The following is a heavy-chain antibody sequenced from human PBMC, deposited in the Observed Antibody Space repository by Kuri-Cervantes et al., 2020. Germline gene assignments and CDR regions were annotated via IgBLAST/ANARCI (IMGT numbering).Heavy chain of an antibody. J-gene: IGHJ4*02. Sequence: SETLSLTCAVSGGSISSSNWWSWVRQPPGKGLEWIGEIYHSGSTNYNTSLKSRFTISVDTSKNQFSLKLNSVTAADTAVYYCARGDYGSGTTFDYWGQGTLVTVSS. V-gene: IGHV4-4*02. CDR1: GGSISSSNW. D-gene: IGHD3-10*01. CDR3: ARGDYGSGTTFDY. CDR2: IYHSGST.